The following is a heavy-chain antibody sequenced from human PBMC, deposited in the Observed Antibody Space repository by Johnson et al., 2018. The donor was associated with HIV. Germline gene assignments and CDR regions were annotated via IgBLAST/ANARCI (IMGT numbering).Heavy chain of an antibody. CDR1: GFTFSSYA. D-gene: IGHD3-16*01. V-gene: IGHV3-7*01. CDR2: IKQDGSEK. CDR3: ARGGWGDAFDI. Sequence: VQLVESGGGLVQPGGSLRLSCAASGFTFSSYAMSWVRQAPGKGLEWVANIKQDGSEKYYVDSVKGRFTISRDNAKNSLYLQMNSLRAEDTAVYYCARGGWGDAFDIWGQGTMVTVSS. J-gene: IGHJ3*02.